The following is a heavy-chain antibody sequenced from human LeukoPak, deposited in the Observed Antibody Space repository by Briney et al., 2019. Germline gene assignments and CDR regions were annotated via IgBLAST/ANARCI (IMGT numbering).Heavy chain of an antibody. Sequence: PGGSLRLSCAASGFTFSSYAMSWVRQAPGKGLEWVSAISGRGGSTYYADSVKGRFTISRDNSKNTLYLQMNSLRAEDTAVYYCAKDLRPVYYYDSSGYYPLMSYWGQGTLVTVSS. J-gene: IGHJ4*02. D-gene: IGHD3-22*01. CDR2: ISGRGGST. CDR3: AKDLRPVYYYDSSGYYPLMSY. V-gene: IGHV3-23*01. CDR1: GFTFSSYA.